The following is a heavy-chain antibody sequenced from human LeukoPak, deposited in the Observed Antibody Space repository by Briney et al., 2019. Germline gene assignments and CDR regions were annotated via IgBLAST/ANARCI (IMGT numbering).Heavy chain of an antibody. Sequence: GGSLRLSCAASGFTFSSYAMSWVRQAPGKGLEWVSAISGSGGSTYYADSVKGRFTISRDNSKNTLYLQMNSLRAEDTAVYYCAKDRGKLLGLPWDWFDPWGQGTLVTVSS. CDR2: ISGSGGST. J-gene: IGHJ5*02. CDR1: GFTFSSYA. CDR3: AKDRGKLLGLPWDWFDP. D-gene: IGHD3-16*01. V-gene: IGHV3-23*01.